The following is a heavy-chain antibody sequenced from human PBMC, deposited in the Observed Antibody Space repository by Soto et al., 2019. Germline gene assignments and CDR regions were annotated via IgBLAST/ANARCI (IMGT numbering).Heavy chain of an antibody. D-gene: IGHD3-10*01. V-gene: IGHV3-23*01. CDR2: ISGSGGST. Sequence: EVQLLESGGGLVQPGGSLRLSCAASGFTFSSYAMSWVRQAPGKGLEWVSAISGSGGSTYYADSVKGRFTISRDNSKNTLYLQMNSLRAEDTAVYYCAKAGTPLWFGEVLRFDYFDYWGQGTLVTVSS. J-gene: IGHJ4*02. CDR3: AKAGTPLWFGEVLRFDYFDY. CDR1: GFTFSSYA.